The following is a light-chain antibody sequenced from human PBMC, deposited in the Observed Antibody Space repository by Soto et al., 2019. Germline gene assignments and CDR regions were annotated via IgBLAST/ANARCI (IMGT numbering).Light chain of an antibody. V-gene: IGLV2-14*01. J-gene: IGLJ1*01. Sequence: QSALTQPAAVSGSPGQSITISCTGTSSDVGGYNYVSWYQQHPGKAPKLMIYEVINRPSGVSIRFSGSKSGNTASLTISGLQAEDEADYYCCSYTSSSTLVFGTGTKVTVL. CDR3: CSYTSSSTLV. CDR2: EVI. CDR1: SSDVGGYNY.